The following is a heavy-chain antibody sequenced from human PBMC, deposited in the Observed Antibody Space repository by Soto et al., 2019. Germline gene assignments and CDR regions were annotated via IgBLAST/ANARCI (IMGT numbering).Heavy chain of an antibody. Sequence: GGSLRLSCAASGFTFSSYAMHWVRQAPGKGLEWVAVISYDGSNKYYADSVKGRFTISRDNSKNTLYLQMNSLRAEDTAVYYCARDSYAPDYGDYVGYFDYWGQGTLVTVS. V-gene: IGHV3-30-3*01. D-gene: IGHD4-17*01. J-gene: IGHJ4*02. CDR3: ARDSYAPDYGDYVGYFDY. CDR1: GFTFSSYA. CDR2: ISYDGSNK.